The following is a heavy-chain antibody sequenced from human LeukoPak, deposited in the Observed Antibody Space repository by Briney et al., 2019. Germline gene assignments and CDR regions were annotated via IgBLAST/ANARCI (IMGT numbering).Heavy chain of an antibody. CDR1: GGSISSYY. CDR3: ARAVAGHLDY. D-gene: IGHD6-19*01. J-gene: IGHJ4*02. Sequence: PSETLSLTCTVSGGSISSYYWSWIRQPPGKGLEWIGYIYYSGSTNYNPSLKSRVTISVDTSKNQFSLKLSSVTAADTAVYYCARAVAGHLDYWGQGTLVTVS. V-gene: IGHV4-59*08. CDR2: IYYSGST.